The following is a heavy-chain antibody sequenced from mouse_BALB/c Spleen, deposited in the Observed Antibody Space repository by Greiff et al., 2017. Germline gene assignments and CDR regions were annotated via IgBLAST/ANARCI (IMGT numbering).Heavy chain of an antibody. CDR3: ARAWFAY. Sequence: EVQVVESGGGLVQPGGSRKLSCAASGFTFSSFGMHWVRQAPEKGLEWVAYISSGSSTIYYADTVKGRFTISRDNPKNTLFLQMTSLRSEDTAMYYCARAWFAYWGQGTLVTVSA. J-gene: IGHJ3*01. CDR2: ISSGSSTI. CDR1: GFTFSSFG. D-gene: IGHD3-1*01. V-gene: IGHV5-17*02.